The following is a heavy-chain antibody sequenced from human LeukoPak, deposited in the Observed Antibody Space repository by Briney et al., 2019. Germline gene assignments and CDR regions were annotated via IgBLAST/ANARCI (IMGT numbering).Heavy chain of an antibody. V-gene: IGHV1-69*13. CDR2: IIPIFGTA. D-gene: IGHD1-26*01. J-gene: IGHJ3*01. CDR3: AREWELRDDAFDF. CDR1: GGTFSSYA. Sequence: GASVKVSCKASGGTFSSYAISWVRQAPGQGLEWMGGIIPIFGTANYAQKFQGRVTITADESTSTAYMELSSLRSEDTAVYYCAREWELRDDAFDFWGQGTMVTVSS.